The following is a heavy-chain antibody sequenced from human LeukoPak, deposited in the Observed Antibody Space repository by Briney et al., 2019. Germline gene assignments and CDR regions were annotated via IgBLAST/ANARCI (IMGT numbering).Heavy chain of an antibody. CDR1: RYTFTSYG. CDR3: ARMGGYYDILTGYYPPLYYFDY. V-gene: IGHV1-18*01. CDR2: ISAYNGNT. D-gene: IGHD3-9*01. Sequence: ASVKVSCKASRYTFTSYGISWVRQAPGQGLEWMGWISAYNGNTNYAQKLQGRVTMTSDTSTSTAYMELRSLRSDDTAVYYCARMGGYYDILTGYYPPLYYFDYWGQGTLVTVSS. J-gene: IGHJ4*02.